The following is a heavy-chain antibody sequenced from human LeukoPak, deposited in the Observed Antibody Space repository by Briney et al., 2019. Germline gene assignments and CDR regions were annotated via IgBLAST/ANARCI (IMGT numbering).Heavy chain of an antibody. V-gene: IGHV3-48*02. CDR1: GFTFSSYS. J-gene: IGHJ6*03. CDR2: ISNSGSTI. CDR3: TRGYAGFYYYFYMDV. D-gene: IGHD3-9*01. Sequence: PGGSLRLSCAASGFTFSSYSMEWVRQAPGKGLEWLSYISNSGSTIYYADSVKGRFTISRDNAKNSLYLQMDSLRDEDTAVYYCTRGYAGFYYYFYMDVWGKGTTVTVSS.